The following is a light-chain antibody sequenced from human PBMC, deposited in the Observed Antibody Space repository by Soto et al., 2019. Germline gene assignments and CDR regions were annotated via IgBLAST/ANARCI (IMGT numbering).Light chain of an antibody. V-gene: IGKV1-5*03. J-gene: IGKJ1*01. CDR1: QSISSW. CDR2: KAS. Sequence: DIQMTQSPSTLSASVGDRVTITCRASQSISSWLAWYQQKPGKAPKLLIYKASSLESGVPSRFSGSGSGTEFTLTISNLQPDDFATYYCQQYNSYSWTFGQGTKGEIK. CDR3: QQYNSYSWT.